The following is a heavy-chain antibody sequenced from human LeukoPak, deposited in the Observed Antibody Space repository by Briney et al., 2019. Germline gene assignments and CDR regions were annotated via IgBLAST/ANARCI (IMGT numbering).Heavy chain of an antibody. V-gene: IGHV3-30-3*01. J-gene: IGHJ4*02. CDR3: APFPPSGTWGDY. CDR2: VSSDGGNQ. Sequence: PGRSLRLSCAASGFSFSGFAMHWVRQAPGKGLEWVAVVSSDGGNQHYADSMKGRFTISRDNAKNSLYLQMHSLRAEDTAVYYCAPFPPSGTWGDYWGQGTLVTVSS. D-gene: IGHD3-16*01. CDR1: GFSFSGFA.